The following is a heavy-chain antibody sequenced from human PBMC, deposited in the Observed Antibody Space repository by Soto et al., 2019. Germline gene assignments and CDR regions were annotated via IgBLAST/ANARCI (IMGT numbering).Heavy chain of an antibody. D-gene: IGHD3-10*01. CDR3: ARDLDGSGSYYTNY. J-gene: IGHJ4*02. V-gene: IGHV1-18*01. CDR2: ISPYKGNT. CDR1: GYTFSSIG. Sequence: GASVKVSCKTSGYTFSSIGISWVRQAPGQGLEWMGWISPYKGNTYYAQRLQGRVTMTTDTSTSTAYTELRSLRSDDTAVYFCARDLDGSGSYYTNYWGQGTLVTVSS.